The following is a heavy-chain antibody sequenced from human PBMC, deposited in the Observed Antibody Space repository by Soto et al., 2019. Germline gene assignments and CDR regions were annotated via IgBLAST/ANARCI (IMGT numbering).Heavy chain of an antibody. CDR1: GFTFSNAW. J-gene: IGHJ6*02. D-gene: IGHD3-3*02. CDR3: TTGIRTAGRYYYYGMDV. V-gene: IGHV3-15*01. CDR2: IKSKTDGGTT. Sequence: PGGSLRLSCAASGFTFSNAWMSWVRQAPGKGLEWVGRIKSKTDGGTTDYAAPVKGRFTISRDDSKNALFLQMNSLKTEDTAVYYCTTGIRTAGRYYYYGMDVWGQGTTVTVSS.